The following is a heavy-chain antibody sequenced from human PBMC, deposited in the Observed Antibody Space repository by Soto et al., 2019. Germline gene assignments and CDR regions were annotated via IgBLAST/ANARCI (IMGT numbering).Heavy chain of an antibody. CDR2: SRNRVNSHTT. CDR1: GFTFSDHY. D-gene: IGHD1-26*01. J-gene: IGHJ6*01. V-gene: IGHV3-72*01. Sequence: EVQLVESGGGLVQPGGSLRLSCAASGFTFSDHYMDWVRQAPGKGLEWVARSRNRVNSHTTEYAASVKGRFTISRHESKSSLYLQMNGLKIEDTAVYYCTRGLLGGAPSYTFHGMDVWGQGTTVTVSS. CDR3: TRGLLGGAPSYTFHGMDV.